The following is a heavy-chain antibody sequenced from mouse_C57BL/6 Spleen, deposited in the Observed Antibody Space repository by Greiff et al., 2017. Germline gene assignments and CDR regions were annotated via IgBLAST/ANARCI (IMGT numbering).Heavy chain of an antibody. CDR1: GYAFSSYW. CDR2: IYPGDGDT. Sequence: QVQLQQSGAELVKPGASMKISCKASGYAFSSYWMNWVKQRPGKGLEWIGQIYPGDGDTNYNGKFKGKATLTADKSSSTAYMQLSSLTSEDSAVYFCAREGVGGTWFAYWGQGTLVTVSA. J-gene: IGHJ3*01. CDR3: AREGVGGTWFAY. V-gene: IGHV1-80*01.